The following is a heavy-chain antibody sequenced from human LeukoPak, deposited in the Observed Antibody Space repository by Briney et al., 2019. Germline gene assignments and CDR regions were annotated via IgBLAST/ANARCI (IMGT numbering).Heavy chain of an antibody. CDR3: ARHQQYCSSTRCFDYFYGMDL. J-gene: IGHJ6*02. Sequence: GESLKISCKGSGYVFTTYWIGWVRQMPGKGLEWKGIIYPGNSDTRYSPSFQGQVTISVDKSISTAYLQWSGLKASDTAMYYCARHQQYCSSTRCFDYFYGMDLWGQGTTVTVSS. CDR1: GYVFTTYW. D-gene: IGHD2-2*01. CDR2: IYPGNSDT. V-gene: IGHV5-51*01.